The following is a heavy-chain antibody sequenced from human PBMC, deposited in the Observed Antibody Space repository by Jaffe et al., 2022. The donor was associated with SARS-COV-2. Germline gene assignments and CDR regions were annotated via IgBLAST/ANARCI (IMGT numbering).Heavy chain of an antibody. CDR2: INSDGSST. CDR3: ARACSGGSCYSYYYYYYMDV. Sequence: EVQLVESGGGLVQPGGSLRLSCAASGFTFSSYWMHWVRQAPGKGLVWVSRINSDGSSTSYADSVKGRFTISRDNAKNTLYLQMNSLRAEDTAVYYCARACSGGSCYSYYYYYYMDVWGKGTTVTVSS. V-gene: IGHV3-74*01. D-gene: IGHD2-15*01. CDR1: GFTFSSYW. J-gene: IGHJ6*03.